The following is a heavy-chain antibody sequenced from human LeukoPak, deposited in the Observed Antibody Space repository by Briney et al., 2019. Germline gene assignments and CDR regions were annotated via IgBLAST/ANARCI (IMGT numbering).Heavy chain of an antibody. CDR1: GYTFTGYY. CDR3: ARVSNYYDSSGYYPSKALSY. J-gene: IGHJ4*02. Sequence: VSVKVSCKASGYTFTGYYMHWVRQAPGQGLEWMGWINPNSGGTNYAQKFQGRVTMTRDTSISTAYMELSRLRSDDTAVYYCARVSNYYDSSGYYPSKALSYWGQGTLVTVSS. D-gene: IGHD3-22*01. CDR2: INPNSGGT. V-gene: IGHV1-2*02.